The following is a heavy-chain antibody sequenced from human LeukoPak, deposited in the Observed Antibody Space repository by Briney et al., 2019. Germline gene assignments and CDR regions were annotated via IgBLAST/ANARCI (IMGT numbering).Heavy chain of an antibody. CDR3: ARADRTSWFDY. D-gene: IGHD2-2*01. V-gene: IGHV3-11*05. CDR2: ISNSGRST. J-gene: IGHJ4*02. CDR1: RFTFSDYY. Sequence: PGGSLRLSCAASRFTFSDYYMVWIRQAPGKGLEWVSYISNSGRSTKYADSVKGRFTISRDNAKHSLSLQMNSVRPEDTAVYYCARADRTSWFDYWGQGTLVTVSS.